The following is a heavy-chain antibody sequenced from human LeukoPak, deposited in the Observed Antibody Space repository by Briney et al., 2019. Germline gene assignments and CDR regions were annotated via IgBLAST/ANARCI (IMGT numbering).Heavy chain of an antibody. CDR2: ISSSSSYI. CDR1: GFTFSSYR. J-gene: IGHJ4*02. V-gene: IGHV3-21*01. CDR3: ARSYYDISTGYTSTWTFDC. Sequence: PGGSLRLSCAASGFTFSSYRMNWVRQAPGKGLEWVSSISSSSSYIYYADSVKGRFTISRENAKNSLYLQMNSLRAEDTAVYYCARSYYDISTGYTSTWTFDCWGQGTLVTVSS. D-gene: IGHD3-9*01.